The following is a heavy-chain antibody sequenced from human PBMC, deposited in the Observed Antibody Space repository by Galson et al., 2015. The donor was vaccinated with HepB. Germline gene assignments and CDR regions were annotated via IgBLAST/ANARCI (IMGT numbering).Heavy chain of an antibody. Sequence: SLRLSCAASGFTFSSYSMNWVRQAPGKGLEWVSYISSSSSTIYYADSVKGRFTISRDNAKNSLYLQMNSLRAEDTAVYYCARDTYDYGDYVVYYYYYMDVWGKGTTVTVSS. V-gene: IGHV3-48*01. D-gene: IGHD4-17*01. CDR3: ARDTYDYGDYVVYYYYYMDV. CDR2: ISSSSSTI. J-gene: IGHJ6*03. CDR1: GFTFSSYS.